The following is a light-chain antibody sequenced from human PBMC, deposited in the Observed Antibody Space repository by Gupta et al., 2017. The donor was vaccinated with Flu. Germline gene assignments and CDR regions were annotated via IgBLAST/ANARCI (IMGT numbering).Light chain of an antibody. CDR1: ETISNY. J-gene: IGKJ2*01. CDR3: LQRFTFPRT. CDR2: AAS. Sequence: PASLSASIGDKITITCRASETISNYLNWYQQQVGRAPQLLIYAASSLQNGVPSRFSGSKSGTNFSLTISDLQPEDFATYYCLQRFTFPRTFGQGTKLEV. V-gene: IGKV1-39*01.